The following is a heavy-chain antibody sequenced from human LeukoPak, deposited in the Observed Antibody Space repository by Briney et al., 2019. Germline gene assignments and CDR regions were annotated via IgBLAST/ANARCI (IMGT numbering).Heavy chain of an antibody. CDR3: ARGDTMVRGATYYMDV. D-gene: IGHD3-10*01. Sequence: GASVKVSCKASGGTFSSYAISWVRQAPGQGLEGRGGIIPICGTANYAQKFQGRVTITADESTRTAYMELSTLRSEDTAVYYCARGDTMVRGATYYMDVWGKGATVTISS. J-gene: IGHJ6*03. V-gene: IGHV1-69*13. CDR1: GGTFSSYA. CDR2: IIPICGTA.